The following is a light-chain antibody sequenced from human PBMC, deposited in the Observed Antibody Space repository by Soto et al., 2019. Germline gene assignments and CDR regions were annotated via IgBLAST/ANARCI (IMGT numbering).Light chain of an antibody. Sequence: DIQMTQSPSTLSASVGDRLTITCRASQSISDSLAWYQQKPGKAPYLLISDASSLERGVPSRFSGSGSGTEFTLTIRSMQPDDFATYYCQQYNSYSPLTFGGGTKVDI. CDR3: QQYNSYSPLT. CDR1: QSISDS. J-gene: IGKJ4*01. CDR2: DAS. V-gene: IGKV1-5*01.